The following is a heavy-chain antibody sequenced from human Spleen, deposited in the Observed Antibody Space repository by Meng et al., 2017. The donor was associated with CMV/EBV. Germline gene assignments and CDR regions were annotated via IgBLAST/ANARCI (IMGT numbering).Heavy chain of an antibody. J-gene: IGHJ4*02. D-gene: IGHD3-22*01. CDR1: GGTVRSYA. CDR3: ARGEDSSGYLDY. Sequence: KAAGGTVRSYAISWVRQAPGQGLEWMGGIIPIFGTENYAQKFQGRVTITTDESTSTAYMELSSLRSEDTAVYYCARGEDSSGYLDYWGQGTLVTGLL. V-gene: IGHV1-69*05. CDR2: IIPIFGTE.